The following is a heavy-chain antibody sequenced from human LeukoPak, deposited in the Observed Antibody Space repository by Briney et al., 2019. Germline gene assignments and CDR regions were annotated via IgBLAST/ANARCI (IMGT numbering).Heavy chain of an antibody. J-gene: IGHJ5*02. CDR1: GGSVSSGLHY. D-gene: IGHD2-2*01. Sequence: SETLSLTCTVSGGSVSSGLHYWNWIRQPPGKGLEWIGYIYYRGSTDYNPSLKSRVTMSVDTSKNQFSLKLRSVTAADTAVYYCARDSHFCSGISCDLGWFDPWGQGTLVTVPS. CDR3: ARDSHFCSGISCDLGWFDP. V-gene: IGHV4-61*01. CDR2: IYYRGST.